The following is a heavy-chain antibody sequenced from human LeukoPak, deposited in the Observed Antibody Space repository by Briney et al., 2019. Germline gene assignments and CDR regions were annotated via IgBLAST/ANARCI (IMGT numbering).Heavy chain of an antibody. CDR2: IYYSGST. Sequence: ASETLSLTCTVSGGSISSYYWSWIRQPPGKGLEWIGYIYYSGSTNYNPSLKCRVTISVDTSKNQFTLKLSSVTAADTAVYYCARDRDYGDYGFDYWGQGTLVTVSS. CDR3: ARDRDYGDYGFDY. J-gene: IGHJ4*02. D-gene: IGHD4-17*01. V-gene: IGHV4-59*01. CDR1: GGSISSYY.